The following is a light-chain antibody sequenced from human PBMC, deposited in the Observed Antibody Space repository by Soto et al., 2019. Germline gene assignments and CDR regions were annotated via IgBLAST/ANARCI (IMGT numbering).Light chain of an antibody. CDR3: QGYGTSEII. CDR2: DTS. V-gene: IGKV3-20*01. Sequence: EIVLTQSPGTLSLSPGERATLSCRASQTLSNSFIAWYQHKPGQSPRLLVYDTSTRATGIPDRYSGSGSGTDLTLTISRLAPEDIAVFFCQGYGTSEIIFGQGTRLEIK. J-gene: IGKJ5*01. CDR1: QTLSNSF.